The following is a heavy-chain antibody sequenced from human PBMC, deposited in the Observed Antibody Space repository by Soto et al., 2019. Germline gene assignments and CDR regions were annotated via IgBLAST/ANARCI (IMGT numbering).Heavy chain of an antibody. D-gene: IGHD1-26*01. CDR2: ISGSDGNT. Sequence: EVQLSESGGGLVQPGGSLRLSCAASGFIFSSYAMSWVRQTPGKGLEWVSGISGSDGNTYYADSVKGRLTISRDNSKNTLYLQMNSLRHADTAMYHCAKARKESGSPDCFDSWGQETLVTVSS. CDR3: AKARKESGSPDCFDS. J-gene: IGHJ5*01. CDR1: GFIFSSYA. V-gene: IGHV3-23*01.